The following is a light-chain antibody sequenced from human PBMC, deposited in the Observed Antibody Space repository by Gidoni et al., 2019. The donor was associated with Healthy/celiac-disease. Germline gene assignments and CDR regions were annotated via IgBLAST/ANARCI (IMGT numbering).Light chain of an antibody. CDR3: QQYNSYSPKYT. Sequence: DIQMTQSPSTLSASVGDRVTITCRASQSISSWLAWYQQKPEKAPKLLIYKASSLESGVPSRFSGSGFGTEFTLTISSLQPDDFATYYCQQYNSYSPKYTFGQGTKLEIK. J-gene: IGKJ2*01. V-gene: IGKV1-5*03. CDR2: KAS. CDR1: QSISSW.